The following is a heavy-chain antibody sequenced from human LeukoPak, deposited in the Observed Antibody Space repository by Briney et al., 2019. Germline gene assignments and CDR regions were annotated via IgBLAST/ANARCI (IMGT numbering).Heavy chain of an antibody. V-gene: IGHV3-30-3*01. CDR3: AKDWGSSGWYNYFDP. J-gene: IGHJ5*02. CDR1: GFTFSSYA. Sequence: GGSLRLSCAASGFTFSSYAMHWVRQAPGKGLEWVAVISYDGSNKYYADSVKGRFTISRDISKNTLYLQMDSLRPEDTAVYYCAKDWGSSGWYNYFDPWGQGTLVTVSS. CDR2: ISYDGSNK. D-gene: IGHD6-19*01.